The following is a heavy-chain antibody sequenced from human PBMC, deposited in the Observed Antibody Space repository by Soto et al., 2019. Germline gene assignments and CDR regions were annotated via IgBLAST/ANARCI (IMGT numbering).Heavy chain of an antibody. D-gene: IGHD3-16*01. J-gene: IGHJ4*02. V-gene: IGHV3-74*01. CDR2: IKSDGSST. CDR1: GFTFSSYW. CDR3: ARETFRSFYSDY. Sequence: GGSLRLSCTASGFTFSSYWMHWVRQDPGKGLVWVSRIKSDGSSTNYADSVKGRFTISRDNAKNTLYLQMSSLRAEDTAVYYCARETFRSFYSDYWGQGTLVT.